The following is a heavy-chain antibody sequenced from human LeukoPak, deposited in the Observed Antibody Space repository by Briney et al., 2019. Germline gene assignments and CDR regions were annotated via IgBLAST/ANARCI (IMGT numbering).Heavy chain of an antibody. CDR3: ASYNYDYVWGSSPDLDY. D-gene: IGHD3-16*01. V-gene: IGHV3-21*01. CDR1: GFTFSSYS. Sequence: GGSLRLSCAASGFTFSSYSMNWVRPAPGKGLEWVSSISSSSSYIYYADSVKGRFTISRDNAKNSLYLQMNSLRAEDTAVYYCASYNYDYVWGSSPDLDYWGQGTLVTVSS. CDR2: ISSSSSYI. J-gene: IGHJ4*02.